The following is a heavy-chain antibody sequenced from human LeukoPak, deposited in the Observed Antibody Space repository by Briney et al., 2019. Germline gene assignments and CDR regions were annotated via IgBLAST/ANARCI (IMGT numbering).Heavy chain of an antibody. CDR3: AKGKGYSSSSSDH. V-gene: IGHV3-23*01. CDR1: GFTFNSHA. J-gene: IGHJ5*02. Sequence: GGSLRLSCAASGFTFNSHAMNWVPQAPGKGLEWVSAISGSDGSTYYADSVKGRFTISRDNSKNTLYLQMNSLRAEDTAVYHCAKGKGYSSSSSDHWGQGTLVTVSS. D-gene: IGHD6-6*01. CDR2: ISGSDGST.